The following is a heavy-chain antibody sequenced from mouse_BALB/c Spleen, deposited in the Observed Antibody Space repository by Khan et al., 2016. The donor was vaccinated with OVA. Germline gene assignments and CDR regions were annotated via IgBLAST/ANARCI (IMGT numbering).Heavy chain of an antibody. J-gene: IGHJ2*01. V-gene: IGHV1-7*01. CDR1: GYTFINYW. D-gene: IGHD1-1*01. CDR2: INPSTGYT. CDR3: SGRGLRWDFDY. Sequence: QVQLQQSGAELAKPGASVKMSCKASGYTFINYWILWVKQRPGQGLEWIGYINPSTGYTEYNQNFKDKATLTADKSSSPAYMQLSSLTSEDSAVYYCSGRGLRWDFDYWGQGTTLTVSS.